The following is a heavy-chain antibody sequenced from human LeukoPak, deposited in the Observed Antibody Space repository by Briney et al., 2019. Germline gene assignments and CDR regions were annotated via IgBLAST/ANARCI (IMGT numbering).Heavy chain of an antibody. CDR1: GFTFNTDS. Sequence: GGSLRLSCAASGFTFNTDSMNWVRQAPGKGLEWVSYISSSSSTIKYADSVKGRFTISRDNAKNSLFLQMNSLRAEDTAVYYCARVYTSSWYDYWGQGTLVTVSS. J-gene: IGHJ4*02. CDR2: ISSSSSTI. V-gene: IGHV3-48*01. D-gene: IGHD6-13*01. CDR3: ARVYTSSWYDY.